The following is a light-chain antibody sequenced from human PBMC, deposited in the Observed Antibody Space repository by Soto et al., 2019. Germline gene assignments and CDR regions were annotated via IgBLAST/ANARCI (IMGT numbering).Light chain of an antibody. V-gene: IGKV3-15*01. CDR3: QEYSKWPSRT. J-gene: IGKJ1*01. Sequence: ENVLTQSPGTLSLSPGERVTLSCRASQDIRSHLAWYQQKPGQAPRLLIYGASTRATAIPARFSGSGSGAEFTLTISSLQSEDFAVYYCQEYSKWPSRTFGPGTTGDIK. CDR2: GAS. CDR1: QDIRSH.